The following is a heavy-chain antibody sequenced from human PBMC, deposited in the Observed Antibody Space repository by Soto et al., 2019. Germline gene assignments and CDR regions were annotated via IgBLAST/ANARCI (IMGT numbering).Heavy chain of an antibody. Sequence: GGSLRLSCAASGFTFSSYGMHWVRQAPGKGLEWVAVISYDGSNKYYADSVKGRFTISRDNSKNTLYLQMNSLRAEDTAVYYCAKEEVGYNWNDARKYYFDYWGQGTLVTVSS. CDR1: GFTFSSYG. D-gene: IGHD1-1*01. J-gene: IGHJ4*02. CDR3: AKEEVGYNWNDARKYYFDY. V-gene: IGHV3-30*18. CDR2: ISYDGSNK.